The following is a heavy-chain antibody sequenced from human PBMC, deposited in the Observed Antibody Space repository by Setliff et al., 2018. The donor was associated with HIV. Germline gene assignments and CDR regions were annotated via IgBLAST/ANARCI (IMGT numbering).Heavy chain of an antibody. Sequence: PSETLSLTCTVSGASIGRRSDCWGWIRQPPGKGLEWIGNIYYSGSTYYNPSLKTRVTISVDGSKNQFSLKLKSVTAADTAVYYCARWHPPYGFWEEDYWGQGTLVTVSS. CDR1: GASIGRRSDC. V-gene: IGHV4-39*01. CDR2: IYYSGST. J-gene: IGHJ4*02. D-gene: IGHD3-10*01. CDR3: ARWHPPYGFWEEDY.